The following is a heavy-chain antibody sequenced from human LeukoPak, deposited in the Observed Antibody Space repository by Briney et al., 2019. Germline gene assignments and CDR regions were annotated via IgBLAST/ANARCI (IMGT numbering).Heavy chain of an antibody. D-gene: IGHD2-15*01. Sequence: GGSLRLSCAASGFTFSSYAMSWVRQAPGKGLEWVSGISGSGGSTYYADSVKGRFTISRDNSKNTLYLQMNSLRAEDTAVYYCAKDRPGLTDPGWFDYWGQGTLVTVSS. CDR1: GFTFSSYA. CDR2: ISGSGGST. V-gene: IGHV3-23*01. J-gene: IGHJ4*02. CDR3: AKDRPGLTDPGWFDY.